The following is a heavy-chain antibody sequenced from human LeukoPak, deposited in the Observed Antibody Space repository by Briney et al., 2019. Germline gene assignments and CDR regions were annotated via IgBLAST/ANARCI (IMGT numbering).Heavy chain of an antibody. CDR2: IYYSGST. J-gene: IGHJ5*02. V-gene: IGHV4-59*08. Sequence: SETLSLTCSVSGGSISSYYWSWIRQPPGKGLEWIGYIYYSGSTNYNPSLKSRVTISVDTSKNQFSLKLSSVTAADTAVYYCARWATVTTSAFWVDPWGQGTLVTVSS. CDR3: ARWATVTTSAFWVDP. CDR1: GGSISSYY. D-gene: IGHD4-17*01.